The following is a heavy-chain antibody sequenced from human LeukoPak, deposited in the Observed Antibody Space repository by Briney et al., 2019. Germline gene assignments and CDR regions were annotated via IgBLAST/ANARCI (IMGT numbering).Heavy chain of an antibody. D-gene: IGHD6-19*01. CDR1: GFTFSSYA. Sequence: GGSLILSCAASGFTFSSYAMSWVRQAPGKGLEWVSAVSGSGGSTYYADSVKGRFTISRDNSKNTLYLQMNSLRAEDTAVYYCAGIAVAGTADYWGQGTLVTVSS. J-gene: IGHJ4*02. V-gene: IGHV3-23*01. CDR3: AGIAVAGTADY. CDR2: VSGSGGST.